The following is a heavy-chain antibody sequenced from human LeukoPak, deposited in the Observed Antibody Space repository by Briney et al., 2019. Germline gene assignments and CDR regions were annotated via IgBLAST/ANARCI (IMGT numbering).Heavy chain of an antibody. CDR3: ARDLQFGYSYGYPDY. V-gene: IGHV3-48*03. Sequence: GGSLRLSCAASGFTFNNYAMNRVRQAPGKGLEWVSYISSSGSTIYYADSVKGRFTISRDNAKNSLYLQMNSLRAEDTAVYYCARDLQFGYSYGYPDYWGQGTLVTVSS. CDR1: GFTFNNYA. CDR2: ISSSGSTI. D-gene: IGHD5-18*01. J-gene: IGHJ4*02.